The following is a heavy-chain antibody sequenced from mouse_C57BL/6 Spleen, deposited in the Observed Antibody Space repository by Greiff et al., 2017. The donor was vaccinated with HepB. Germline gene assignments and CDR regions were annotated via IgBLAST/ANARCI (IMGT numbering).Heavy chain of an antibody. V-gene: IGHV1-54*01. CDR3: ARTPAWFAY. Sequence: VKLMESGAELVRPGTSVKVSCKASGYAFTNYLIEWVKQRPGQGLEWIGVINPGSGGTNYNEKFKGKATLTADKSSSTAYMQLSSLTSEDSAVYFCARTPAWFAYWGQGTLVTVSA. CDR2: INPGSGGT. J-gene: IGHJ3*01. CDR1: GYAFTNYL.